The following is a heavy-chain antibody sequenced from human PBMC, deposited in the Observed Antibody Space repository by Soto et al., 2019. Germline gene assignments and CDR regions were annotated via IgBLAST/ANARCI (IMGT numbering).Heavy chain of an antibody. CDR2: ISGSGGST. D-gene: IGHD3-9*01. CDR3: AKDTQYYDILTGYSAPDY. J-gene: IGHJ4*02. Sequence: GGSLRLSCAASGFTFSSYAMSWVRQAPGKGLEWVSAISGSGGSTYYADSVKGRFTISRDNSKNTLYLQMNSLRAEDTAVYYCAKDTQYYDILTGYSAPDYWGQGTLVTVSS. CDR1: GFTFSSYA. V-gene: IGHV3-23*01.